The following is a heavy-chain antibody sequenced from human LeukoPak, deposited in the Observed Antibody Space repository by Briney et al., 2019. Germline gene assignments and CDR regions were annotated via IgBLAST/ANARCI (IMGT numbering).Heavy chain of an antibody. Sequence: GGSLRLSCAASGFTFSDYYMSWIRQAPGKGLECVSYISSSGSTIYYADSVKGRFTISRDNAKNSLYLQMNSLRAEDTAVYYCARIGSYDFAWFDPWGQGTLVTVSS. D-gene: IGHD1-26*01. CDR2: ISSSGSTI. J-gene: IGHJ5*02. V-gene: IGHV3-11*01. CDR1: GFTFSDYY. CDR3: ARIGSYDFAWFDP.